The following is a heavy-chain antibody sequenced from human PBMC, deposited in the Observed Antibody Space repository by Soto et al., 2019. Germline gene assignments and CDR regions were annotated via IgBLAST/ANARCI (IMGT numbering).Heavy chain of an antibody. V-gene: IGHV3-15*05. Sequence: EVQLVESGGGLVKPGGSLRLSCAASGFTFSNAWMSWVRQAPGKGLEWVGGIKSKTDGETTDYAAPVKGRFTISRDDSKNTLYLQMNSLKTEYTAVYYCTTDPVTIFGVVIPNDAFAIWGQGTMVTVSS. CDR2: IKSKTDGETT. CDR3: TTDPVTIFGVVIPNDAFAI. D-gene: IGHD3-3*01. J-gene: IGHJ3*02. CDR1: GFTFSNAW.